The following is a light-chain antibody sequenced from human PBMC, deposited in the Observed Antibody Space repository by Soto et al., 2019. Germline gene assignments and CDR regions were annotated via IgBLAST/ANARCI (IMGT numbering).Light chain of an antibody. Sequence: QSALSQPASVSGAPGQSITISCTGTSSDVGGFEYVSWYQHQPGKAPKLIIYDVTKRPSGVSNRFSASKSGNTASLTISGIQAEDEGDYYCGSITRSTTSVFGTGTKVTAL. CDR2: DVT. CDR1: SSDVGGFEY. J-gene: IGLJ1*01. V-gene: IGLV2-14*01. CDR3: GSITRSTTSV.